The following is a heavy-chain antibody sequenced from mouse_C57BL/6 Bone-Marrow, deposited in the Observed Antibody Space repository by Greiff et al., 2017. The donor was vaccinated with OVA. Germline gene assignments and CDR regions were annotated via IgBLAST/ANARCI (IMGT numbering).Heavy chain of an antibody. Sequence: VQLQQPGAELVKPGASVKLSCKASGYTFTSYWMHWVKQRPGQGLEWIGMIHPNSGSTNYNEKFKSKATLTVDKSSSTAYMQLSSLTSEDSAVYYCARSSYYYGSSYNYAMDYGGQGTSVTGSS. CDR3: ARSSYYYGSSYNYAMDY. J-gene: IGHJ4*01. CDR2: IHPNSGST. CDR1: GYTFTSYW. D-gene: IGHD1-1*01. V-gene: IGHV1-64*01.